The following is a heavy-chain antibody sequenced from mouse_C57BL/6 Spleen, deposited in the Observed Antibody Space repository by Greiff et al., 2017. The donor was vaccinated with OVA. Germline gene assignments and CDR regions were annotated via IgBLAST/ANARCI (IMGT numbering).Heavy chain of an antibody. D-gene: IGHD1-1*01. V-gene: IGHV1-85*01. CDR2: IYPRDGST. CDR1: GYTFTSYD. CDR3: ARGLYYYGSYWYFDV. Sequence: VKLVESGPELVKPGTSVKLSCKASGYTFTSYDINWVKQRPGQGLEWIGWIYPRDGSTKYNEKFKGKATLTVDTSSSTAYMELHSLTSEDSAVYFCARGLYYYGSYWYFDVWGTGTTVTVSS. J-gene: IGHJ1*03.